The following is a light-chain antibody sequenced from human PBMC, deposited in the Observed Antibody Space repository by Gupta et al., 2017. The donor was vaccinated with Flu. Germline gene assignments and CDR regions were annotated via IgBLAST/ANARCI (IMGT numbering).Light chain of an antibody. CDR3: QQDNRYWD. J-gene: IGKJ2*01. CDR2: KAS. Sequence: IQITHSPSTLSASVGDRVTSTCRASKSISNWLDWYQQKPGKAPKLMIYKASPLETGVTSRFSGSGSETEFTRTSSHRQDDDFANYYVQQDNRYWDFGQGTKLEIK. CDR1: KSISNW. V-gene: IGKV1-5*03.